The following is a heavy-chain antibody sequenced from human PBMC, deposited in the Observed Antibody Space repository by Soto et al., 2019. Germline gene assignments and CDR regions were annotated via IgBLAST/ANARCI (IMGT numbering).Heavy chain of an antibody. V-gene: IGHV3-23*01. CDR2: IRASGGST. Sequence: EVQLLESGGGLVQPGGSLRLSCAASGFTFSSYAMSWGRQAPGKGLEWVSAIRASGGSTYYADSVKGRFTISRDNSKNTLYLQMNSLRAEDTAVYYCAYVLGYCSSTSCPGSFDYWGQGTLVTVSS. CDR3: AYVLGYCSSTSCPGSFDY. J-gene: IGHJ4*02. D-gene: IGHD2-2*01. CDR1: GFTFSSYA.